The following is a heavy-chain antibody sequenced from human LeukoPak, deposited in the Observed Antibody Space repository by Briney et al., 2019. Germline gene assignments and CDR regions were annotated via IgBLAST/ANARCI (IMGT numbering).Heavy chain of an antibody. CDR1: GYSISSGYY. D-gene: IGHD1-26*01. CDR2: IYHSGST. J-gene: IGHJ4*02. CDR3: ARGPLSGSYAY. Sequence: PSETLSLTCTVSGYSISSGYYWGWIRQPPGKGLEWIGSIYHSGSTNYNPSLKSRVTISVDTSKNQFSLKLSSVTAADTAVYYCARGPLSGSYAYWGQGTLVTVSS. V-gene: IGHV4-38-2*02.